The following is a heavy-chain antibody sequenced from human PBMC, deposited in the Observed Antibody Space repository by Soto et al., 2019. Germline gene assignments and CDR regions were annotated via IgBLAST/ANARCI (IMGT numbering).Heavy chain of an antibody. V-gene: IGHV4-4*02. CDR1: GDSINSSNW. CDR3: SSSKRPTVLVDY. CDR2: FYHSGTI. J-gene: IGHJ4*02. D-gene: IGHD2-8*02. Sequence: QVQLQESGPGLVKPSGTLSLTCAVSGDSINSSNWWGWVRTPPGKGLEWIGEFYHSGTINYNPSLKSRISISLDKSKNQFSLKLNSVTATDTAVYFCSSSKRPTVLVDYWGQGALVTVSS.